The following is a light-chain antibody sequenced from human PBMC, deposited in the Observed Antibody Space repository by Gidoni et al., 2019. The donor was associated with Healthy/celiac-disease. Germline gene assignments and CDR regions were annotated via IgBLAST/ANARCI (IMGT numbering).Light chain of an antibody. CDR3: QQYNSYST. CDR1: QSISSW. CDR2: KAS. J-gene: IGKJ1*01. V-gene: IGKV1-5*03. Sequence: DIQMTQSPSTLSASVGDRVTIPCRASQSISSWLAWYQQKPGKAPKLLIYKASSLESGVPSRFRGSVSGTEFTLTISSLQPDDFATYYCQQYNSYSTFGQGTKVEIK.